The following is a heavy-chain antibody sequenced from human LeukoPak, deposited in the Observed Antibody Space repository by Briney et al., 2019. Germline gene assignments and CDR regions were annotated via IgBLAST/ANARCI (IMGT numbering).Heavy chain of an antibody. CDR2: MNPNSGNT. CDR1: GYTFTSYD. D-gene: IGHD3-10*01. J-gene: IGHJ4*02. CDR3: ARDPLRGAAGSYLLDY. V-gene: IGHV1-8*01. Sequence: ASVKVSCKASGYTFTSYDINWVRQASGQGLEWMGWMNPNSGNTGFAQKFQGRVTITRNTSISTAYMELTSLRSEDTGMYYCARDPLRGAAGSYLLDYWGQGTLVTVSS.